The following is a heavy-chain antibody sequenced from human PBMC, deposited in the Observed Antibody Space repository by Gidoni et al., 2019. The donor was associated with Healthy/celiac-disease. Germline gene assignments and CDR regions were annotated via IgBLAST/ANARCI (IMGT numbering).Heavy chain of an antibody. CDR2: IIPIFCIA. CDR3: ARDLKAAAGTGGDY. D-gene: IGHD6-13*01. CDR1: GGTFSSYA. Sequence: QVQLVQSGAEVKKPGSSVKVSCKASGGTFSSYAISWVRQAPGQGLEWMGRIIPIFCIANYAQKFQGRVTITADKSTSTAYMELSSLRSEDTAVYYCARDLKAAAGTGGDYWGQGTLVTVSS. J-gene: IGHJ4*02. V-gene: IGHV1-69*09.